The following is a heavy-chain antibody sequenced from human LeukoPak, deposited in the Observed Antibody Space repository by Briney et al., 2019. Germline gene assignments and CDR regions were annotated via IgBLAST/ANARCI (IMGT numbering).Heavy chain of an antibody. CDR2: ISSSSAYI. D-gene: IGHD1-1*01. J-gene: IGHJ4*02. CDR3: ARLNTTVFDY. CDR1: GFPFSSYN. Sequence: GGSLTLSCAASGFPFSSYNMNWVRQAPGKGLEWVSSISSSSAYIYYADSVKGRFTISRDNAKNSLYLQMNSLRAEDTAVYYCARLNTTVFDYWGQGTLVTVSS. V-gene: IGHV3-21*01.